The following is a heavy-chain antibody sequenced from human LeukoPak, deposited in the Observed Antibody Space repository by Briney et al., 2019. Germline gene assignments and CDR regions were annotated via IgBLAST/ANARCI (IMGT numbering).Heavy chain of an antibody. D-gene: IGHD2-2*01. J-gene: IGHJ4*02. CDR2: IRSKAYGGTT. CDR3: RRLGYCSSTSCSDFDY. Sequence: GGSLRLSCAASGFTFSSYAMSWVRQAPGKGLEWVGFIRSKAYGGTTEYAASVKGRFTISRDDSKSIAYLQMNSLKTEDTAVYYCRRLGYCSSTSCSDFDYWGQGTLVTVSS. V-gene: IGHV3-49*04. CDR1: GFTFSSYA.